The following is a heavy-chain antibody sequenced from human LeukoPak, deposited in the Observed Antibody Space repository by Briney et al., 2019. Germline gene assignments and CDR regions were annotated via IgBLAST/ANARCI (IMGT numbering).Heavy chain of an antibody. CDR1: GFTFSSYE. CDR3: ARAGGGYWFDP. V-gene: IGHV3-48*03. D-gene: IGHD2-15*01. J-gene: IGHJ5*02. CDR2: ISSSGSTI. Sequence: GGSLRLSCAASGFTFSSYEMNWVRQAPGKGLEWVSYISSSGSTIYYADSVKGRFTISRDNAKNSLYLQMNSLRAEDTAVYYCARAGGGYWFDPWGQGTLVTVSS.